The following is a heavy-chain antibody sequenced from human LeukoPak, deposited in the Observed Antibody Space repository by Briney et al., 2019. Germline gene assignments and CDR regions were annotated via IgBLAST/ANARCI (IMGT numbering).Heavy chain of an antibody. D-gene: IGHD3-3*01. V-gene: IGHV3-53*01. Sequence: PGGSLRLSCAASGFTVSSNYMSWVRQAPGKGLEWVSVIYSGGSTYYADSVKGRFTISRDNSKNTLYLQMNSLRAEDTAVYYCARDLTIFGVDYYYYYGMDAWGQGTTVTVSS. J-gene: IGHJ6*02. CDR1: GFTVSSNY. CDR3: ARDLTIFGVDYYYYYGMDA. CDR2: IYSGGST.